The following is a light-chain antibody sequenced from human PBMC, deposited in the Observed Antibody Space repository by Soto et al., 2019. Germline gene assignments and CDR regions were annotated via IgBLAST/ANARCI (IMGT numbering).Light chain of an antibody. CDR3: GTWDSNLSAVV. CDR1: TRDVGGYNY. Sequence: QSALTQPPSASGSPGQSVTISCTGTTRDVGGYNYVSWYQQLPGTAPKLLIYDNNKRPSGIPDRFSGSKSGTSATLGITGLQTGDEADYYCGTWDSNLSAVVFGGGTKLTVL. V-gene: IGLV1-51*01. CDR2: DNN. J-gene: IGLJ2*01.